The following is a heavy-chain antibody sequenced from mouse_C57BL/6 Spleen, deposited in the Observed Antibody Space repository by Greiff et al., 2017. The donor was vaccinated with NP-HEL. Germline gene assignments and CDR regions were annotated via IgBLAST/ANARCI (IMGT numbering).Heavy chain of an antibody. CDR3: ARSGIYYDYIYAMDY. CDR1: GYAFSSSW. J-gene: IGHJ4*01. D-gene: IGHD2-4*01. Sequence: VQRVESGPELVKPGASVKISCKASGYAFSSSWMNWVKQRPGKGLEWIGRIYPGDGDTNYNGKFKGKATLTADKSSSTAYMQLSSLTSEDSAVYFCARSGIYYDYIYAMDYWGQGTSVTVSS. V-gene: IGHV1-82*01. CDR2: IYPGDGDT.